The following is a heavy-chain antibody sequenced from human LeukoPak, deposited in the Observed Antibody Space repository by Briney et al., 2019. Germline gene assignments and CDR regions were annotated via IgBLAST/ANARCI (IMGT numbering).Heavy chain of an antibody. CDR2: ISYSGNA. J-gene: IGHJ4*02. Sequence: PGGSLRLSCAASGFNFGSHWMNWVRQPPGKGLEWIGEISYSGNAYYNPSLKSRVTISMDTSKNQFSLNLNSVTASDTAVYFCARRSPLGAVTPAHYYDYWGPGTLVTVSS. CDR1: GFNFGSHW. V-gene: IGHV4/OR15-8*02. CDR3: ARRSPLGAVTPAHYYDY. D-gene: IGHD4-17*01.